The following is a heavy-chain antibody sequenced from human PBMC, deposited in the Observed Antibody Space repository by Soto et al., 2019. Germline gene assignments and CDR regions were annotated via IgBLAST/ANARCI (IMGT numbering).Heavy chain of an antibody. J-gene: IGHJ5*02. V-gene: IGHV4-39*01. CDR2: IHYSGTS. Sequence: QVQLQESGPGLVKPSETLSLTCSVSGDSISSSSQYWGWIRQPPGKGLEWIGSIHYSGTSYYNPSLKRRVTIFVDTSNNQWSLKLSSVTAADTAVYYCARHWIAGSSIPWGQGTLVTVSS. CDR3: ARHWIAGSSIP. CDR1: GDSISSSSQY. D-gene: IGHD2-21*01.